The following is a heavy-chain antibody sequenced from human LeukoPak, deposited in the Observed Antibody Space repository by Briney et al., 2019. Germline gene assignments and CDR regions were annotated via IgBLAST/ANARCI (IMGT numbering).Heavy chain of an antibody. CDR3: ARTMPTGYSSSWFTFDY. Sequence: SETLSLTCTVSGGSISSSSYYWGWIRQPPGKGPEWIGSIYYSGSTYYNPSLKSRVTISVDTSKNQFSLKLSSVTAADTAVYYCARTMPTGYSSSWFTFDYWGQGTLVTVSS. J-gene: IGHJ4*02. CDR2: IYYSGST. D-gene: IGHD6-13*01. CDR1: GGSISSSSYY. V-gene: IGHV4-39*01.